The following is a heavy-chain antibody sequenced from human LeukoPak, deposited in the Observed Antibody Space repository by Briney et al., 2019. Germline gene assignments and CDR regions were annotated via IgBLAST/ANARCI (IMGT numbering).Heavy chain of an antibody. D-gene: IGHD6-19*01. CDR3: AKVGSPREYSSGWYGY. CDR1: GFTFSDYY. V-gene: IGHV3-11*01. Sequence: GGSLRLSCAASGFTFSDYYMSWIRQAPGKGLEWVSYISSSGSTIYYADSVKGRFTISRDNAKNSLYLQMNSLRAEDTALYYCAKVGSPREYSSGWYGYWGQGTLVTVSS. J-gene: IGHJ4*02. CDR2: ISSSGSTI.